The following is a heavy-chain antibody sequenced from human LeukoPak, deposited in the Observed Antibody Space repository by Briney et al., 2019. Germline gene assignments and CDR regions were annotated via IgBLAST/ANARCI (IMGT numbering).Heavy chain of an antibody. J-gene: IGHJ3*02. D-gene: IGHD3-22*01. CDR2: ISSSSSYI. CDR1: GFTFSSYS. Sequence: KPGGSLRLSXAASGFTFSSYSMNWVRQAPGKGLEWVSSISSSSSYIYYADSVKGRFTISRDNAKNSLYLQMNSLRAEDTAVYYCASCYYDSSGYYYYAFDIWGQGTMVTVSS. CDR3: ASCYYDSSGYYYYAFDI. V-gene: IGHV3-21*01.